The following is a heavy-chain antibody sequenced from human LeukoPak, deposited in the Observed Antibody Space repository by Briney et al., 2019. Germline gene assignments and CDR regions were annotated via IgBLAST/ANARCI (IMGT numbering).Heavy chain of an antibody. D-gene: IGHD3-22*01. V-gene: IGHV4-59*10. Sequence: SETQSLTCAVYGGSFSGYYWSWIRQPAGKGLEWIGRIYTSGSTNYNPSLKSRVTMSVDTSKNQFSLKLSSVTAADTAVYYCARNRITSYDSSGYPEIFDYWGQGTLVTVSS. CDR2: IYTSGST. CDR3: ARNRITSYDSSGYPEIFDY. J-gene: IGHJ4*02. CDR1: GGSFSGYY.